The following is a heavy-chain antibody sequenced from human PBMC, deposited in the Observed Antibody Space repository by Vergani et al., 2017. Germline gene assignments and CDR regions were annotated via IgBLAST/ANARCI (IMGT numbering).Heavy chain of an antibody. J-gene: IGHJ4*02. Sequence: VQLLQSEGAVVQPGGSLRLSCVASGFTFSSHAMIWVRQGHGQGLEGVSSIKNTGDSTHYAYSVKGRFTISRDISKNTLYLQMNSMRVEDTAVYYCGRGSENYNWGQGTLVTVSS. CDR3: GRGSENYN. CDR2: IKNTGDST. D-gene: IGHD5-24*01. CDR1: GFTFSSHA. V-gene: IGHV3-23*01.